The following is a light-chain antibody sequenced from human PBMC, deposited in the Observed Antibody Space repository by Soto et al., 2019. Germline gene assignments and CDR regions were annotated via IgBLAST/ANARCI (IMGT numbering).Light chain of an antibody. CDR2: GAS. CDR1: HSISSF. J-gene: IGKJ2*01. V-gene: IGKV1-39*01. CDR3: QQLSHSLMSI. Sequence: DFQLTQSPSSLAASVGDRVTITCRAIHSISSFGKWYQQKPGKAPRLLIYGASSLQRGVPSRFSGSGSWTEFTLTISSLQPDDFATYCWQQLSHSLMSIFGQRTRLEL.